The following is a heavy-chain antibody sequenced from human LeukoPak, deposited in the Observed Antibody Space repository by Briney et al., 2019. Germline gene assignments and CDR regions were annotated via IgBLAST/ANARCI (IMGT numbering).Heavy chain of an antibody. V-gene: IGHV3-33*06. CDR1: VFTFSSYG. D-gene: IGHD2-21*02. J-gene: IGHJ4*02. CDR3: AKDSCGGDCYSGY. CDR2: IWYDGSNK. Sequence: GGSLRLSCAASVFTFSSYGMHWVRQAPGKGLEWVAVIWYDGSNKYYADSVEGRFTISRDNSKNTLYLQMNSLRAEDTAVYYCAKDSCGGDCYSGYWGQGTLVTVSA.